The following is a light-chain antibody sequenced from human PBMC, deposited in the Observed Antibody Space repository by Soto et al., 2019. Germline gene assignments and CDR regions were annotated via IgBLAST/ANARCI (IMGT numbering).Light chain of an antibody. Sequence: DIQMTQSPSSLSASVGERVTITCQASHDISNYLNWYQHKPGKAPNLLIYDASHLETGVPSRFSGDGSGTDFTFTISSLQPDDVATYYCQHYDNPPFTFGPGTKVDI. CDR3: QHYDNPPFT. J-gene: IGKJ3*01. CDR1: HDISNY. V-gene: IGKV1-33*01. CDR2: DAS.